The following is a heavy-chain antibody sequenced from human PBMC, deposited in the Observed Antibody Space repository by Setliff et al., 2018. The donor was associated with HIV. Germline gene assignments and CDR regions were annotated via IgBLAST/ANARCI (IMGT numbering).Heavy chain of an antibody. Sequence: PSETLSLTCAVSGGSISSSNWWSWVRQPPGKGLEWIGEIYHSGGTNYNPSLKSRVTISLDKSKNQFSLKVTSVTAADTAVYYCMRGRSITIFGVAYFDFWGQGTQVTVSS. CDR2: IYHSGGT. D-gene: IGHD3-3*01. CDR1: GGSISSSNW. V-gene: IGHV4-4*02. CDR3: MRGRSITIFGVAYFDF. J-gene: IGHJ4*02.